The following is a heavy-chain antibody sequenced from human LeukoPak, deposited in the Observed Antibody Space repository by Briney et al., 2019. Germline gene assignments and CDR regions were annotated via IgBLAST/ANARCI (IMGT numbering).Heavy chain of an antibody. Sequence: GGSLRLSCAASGFTFSSYGMSWVRQAPEKGLEWVSAISGSGDSTYYADSVKGRFTISRDNSKNTLYLQMSSLRAEDTAVYYCARVGVGLTCFDYWGQGSLVTVSS. CDR2: ISGSGDST. CDR3: ARVGVGLTCFDY. D-gene: IGHD1-26*01. J-gene: IGHJ4*02. V-gene: IGHV3-23*01. CDR1: GFTFSSYG.